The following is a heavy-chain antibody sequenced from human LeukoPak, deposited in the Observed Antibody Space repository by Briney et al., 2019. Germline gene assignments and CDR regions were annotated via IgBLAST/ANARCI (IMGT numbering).Heavy chain of an antibody. D-gene: IGHD1-26*01. CDR2: FYYSGNT. CDR1: GGSISSSSYY. CDR3: ARLGSSDAFDI. Sequence: WETLSLTCTVSGGSISSSSYYWGWIRQPPGKGLEWIGSFYYSGNTYYNPSLKSRVTISVDTSKNQFSLKLSSVTAADTAVYYCARLGSSDAFDIWGQGTMVTVSS. V-gene: IGHV4-39*01. J-gene: IGHJ3*02.